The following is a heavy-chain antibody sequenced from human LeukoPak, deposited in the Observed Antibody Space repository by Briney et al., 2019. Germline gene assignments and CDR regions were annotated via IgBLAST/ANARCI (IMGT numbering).Heavy chain of an antibody. Sequence: GGSLRLSCAASGFTVSSNYMSWVRQAPGKGLEWVSAISGSGGSTYYADSVKGRFTISRDNSKNTLYLQMNSLRAEDTAVYYCAKDRKAYYYDSSGYYGPTWGQGTLVTVSS. CDR2: ISGSGGST. V-gene: IGHV3-23*01. CDR1: GFTVSSNY. CDR3: AKDRKAYYYDSSGYYGPT. J-gene: IGHJ5*02. D-gene: IGHD3-22*01.